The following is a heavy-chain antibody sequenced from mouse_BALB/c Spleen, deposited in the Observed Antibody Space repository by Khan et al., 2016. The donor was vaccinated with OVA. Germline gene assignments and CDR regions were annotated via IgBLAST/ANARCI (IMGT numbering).Heavy chain of an antibody. J-gene: IGHJ1*01. CDR2: IRNKANGYST. Sequence: EVELVESGGGLVQPGGSLRLSCATSGFTFTDYYITWVRQPPGKALEWLGFIRNKANGYSTEYIASVKGRFTVYRDNSQSIVYLQMNTLRAEDSATYYCARETVVDIYWYLDVWAQGPRSPSPQ. V-gene: IGHV7-3*02. CDR3: ARETVVDIYWYLDV. D-gene: IGHD1-1*01. CDR1: GFTFTDYY.